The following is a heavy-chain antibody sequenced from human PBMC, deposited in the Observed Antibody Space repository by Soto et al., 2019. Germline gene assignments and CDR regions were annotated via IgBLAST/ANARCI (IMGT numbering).Heavy chain of an antibody. D-gene: IGHD6-13*01. Sequence: QVQLQESGPGLVKPSQTLSLTCTVSGGSISSGGYYWSWIRQHPGKGLEWIGYIYYSGSTYYNPSLKSRVTISVDTSKIQFSLKLSSVTAADTAVYYCTRAAHYSSPFRWFDPWGQGTLVTVSS. CDR1: GGSISSGGYY. CDR2: IYYSGST. CDR3: TRAAHYSSPFRWFDP. J-gene: IGHJ5*02. V-gene: IGHV4-31*03.